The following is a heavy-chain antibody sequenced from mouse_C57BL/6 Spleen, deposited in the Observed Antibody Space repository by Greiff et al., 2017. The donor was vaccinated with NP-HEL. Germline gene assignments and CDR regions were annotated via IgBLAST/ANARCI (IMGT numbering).Heavy chain of an antibody. Sequence: EVKLVESGPGLVKPSQSLSLTCSVTGYSITSGYYWNWIRQFPGNKLEWMGYISYDGSNNYNPSLKNRISITRDTSKNQFFLKLNSVTTEDTATYYCARGLITRDYGGRPYWGQGTLVTVSA. CDR3: ARGLITRDYGGRPY. CDR1: GYSITSGYY. J-gene: IGHJ3*01. V-gene: IGHV3-6*01. CDR2: ISYDGSN. D-gene: IGHD2-4*01.